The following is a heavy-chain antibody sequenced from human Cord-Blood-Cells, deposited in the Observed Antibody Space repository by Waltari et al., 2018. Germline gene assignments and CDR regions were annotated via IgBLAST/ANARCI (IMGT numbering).Heavy chain of an antibody. V-gene: IGHV4-38-2*01. J-gene: IGHJ4*02. Sequence: QVQLQESGPGLVKPSETLSLTCAVSGYSISSGYYWGWIRQPPGKGLEWIGSIYHSGSTYYHPSLNSQVTISVDTSKNQSSLKLSSVTAADTAVYYCARSPLRYFDYWGQGTLVTVSS. CDR2: IYHSGST. CDR1: GYSISSGYY. CDR3: ARSPLRYFDY. D-gene: IGHD3-3*01.